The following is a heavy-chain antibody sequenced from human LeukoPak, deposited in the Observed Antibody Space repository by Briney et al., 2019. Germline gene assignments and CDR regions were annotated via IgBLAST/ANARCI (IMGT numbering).Heavy chain of an antibody. V-gene: IGHV1-2*02. D-gene: IGHD2-2*01. CDR2: INPNSGGT. Sequence: GASVKVSCKASGYTFTGYYMHWVRQAPGQGLEWMGWINPNSGGTNYAQNFQGRVTMTRDTSISTAYMEVSRLRSDDTAVYYCALPYCSSTSCYYSTEYFQHWGQGTLVTVSS. J-gene: IGHJ1*01. CDR3: ALPYCSSTSCYYSTEYFQH. CDR1: GYTFTGYY.